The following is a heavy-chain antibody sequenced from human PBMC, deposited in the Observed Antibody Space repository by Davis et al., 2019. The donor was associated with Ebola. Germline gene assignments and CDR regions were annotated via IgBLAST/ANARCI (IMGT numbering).Heavy chain of an antibody. CDR1: GYTFTSYG. CDR3: ARVFPPRSYDYIWGSYRYTEVGYYYGMDV. J-gene: IGHJ6*02. V-gene: IGHV1-18*01. D-gene: IGHD3-16*02. Sequence: ASVKVSCKASGYTFTSYGISWVRQAPGQGLEWMGWISAYNGNTNYAQKLQGRVTMTTDTSTSTAYMELRSLRSDDTAVYYCARVFPPRSYDYIWGSYRYTEVGYYYGMDVWGQGTTVTVSS. CDR2: ISAYNGNT.